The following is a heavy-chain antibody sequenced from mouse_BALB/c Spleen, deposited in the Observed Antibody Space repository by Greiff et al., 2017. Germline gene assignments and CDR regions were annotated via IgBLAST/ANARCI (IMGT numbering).Heavy chain of an antibody. CDR1: GFTFSSYT. D-gene: IGHD2-1*01. V-gene: IGHV5-12-2*01. Sequence: EVNVVESGGGLVQPGGSLKLSCAASGFTFSSYTMSWVRQTPEKRLEWVAYISNGGGSTYYPDTVKGRFTISRDNAKNTLYLQMSSLKSEDTAMYYCARHYGNYFDYWGQGTTLTVSS. CDR3: ARHYGNYFDY. J-gene: IGHJ2*01. CDR2: ISNGGGST.